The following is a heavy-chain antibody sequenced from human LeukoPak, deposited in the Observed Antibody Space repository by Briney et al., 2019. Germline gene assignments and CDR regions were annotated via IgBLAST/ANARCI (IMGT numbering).Heavy chain of an antibody. CDR2: IYSGGST. CDR3: ARTMATIFPYFDF. Sequence: GGSLRLSCAASGFTVSSNHMSWVRQAPGKGLEWVSVIYSGGSTYYADSVKGRFTISRDNSENTLYLQMNSLRAEDTAVHYCARTMATIFPYFDFWGQGTLVTVSS. D-gene: IGHD5-24*01. J-gene: IGHJ4*02. CDR1: GFTVSSNH. V-gene: IGHV3-53*01.